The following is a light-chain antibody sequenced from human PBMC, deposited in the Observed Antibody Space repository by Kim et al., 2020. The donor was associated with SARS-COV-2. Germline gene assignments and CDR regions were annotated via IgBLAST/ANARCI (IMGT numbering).Light chain of an antibody. CDR1: NIGSKS. Sequence: SGALGQTARITGEGNNIGSKSVHWYQQKPGQAPVLVIYRDSNRPSGIPERFSGSNSGNTATLTTSRGQAGDEADYYCQVWDSSTYVFGTGTKVTVL. J-gene: IGLJ1*01. CDR2: RDS. V-gene: IGLV3-9*01. CDR3: QVWDSSTYV.